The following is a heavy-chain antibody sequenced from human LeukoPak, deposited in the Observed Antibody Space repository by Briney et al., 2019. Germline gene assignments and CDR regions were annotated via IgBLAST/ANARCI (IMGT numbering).Heavy chain of an antibody. Sequence: SETLSLTCTVSGGSISSYYWSWIRQPPGKGLEWIGYIYYSGSTNYNPSLKSRVTISVDTSKNPFSLKLSSVTAADTAVYYCARGRWELPSESSYYYGMDVWGQGTTVTVSS. CDR1: GGSISSYY. J-gene: IGHJ6*02. CDR2: IYYSGST. CDR3: ARGRWELPSESSYYYGMDV. V-gene: IGHV4-59*01. D-gene: IGHD1-26*01.